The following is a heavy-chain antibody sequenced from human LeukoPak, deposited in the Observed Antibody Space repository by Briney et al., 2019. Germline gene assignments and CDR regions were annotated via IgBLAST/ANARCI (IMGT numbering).Heavy chain of an antibody. J-gene: IGHJ6*03. CDR3: ASSGYSYGYYMDV. D-gene: IGHD5-18*01. CDR1: GYSFTSYW. Sequence: GESLKISWKGSGYSFTSYWIGWVRRMPGKGLEWMGIIYPGDSDTRYSPSFQGQVTISAEKSISTAYLQWSSLKASDTAMYYCASSGYSYGYYMDVWGKGTTVTVSS. CDR2: IYPGDSDT. V-gene: IGHV5-51*01.